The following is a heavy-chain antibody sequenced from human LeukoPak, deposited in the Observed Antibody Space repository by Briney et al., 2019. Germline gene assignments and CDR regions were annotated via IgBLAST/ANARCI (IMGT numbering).Heavy chain of an antibody. D-gene: IGHD6-13*01. CDR3: ARVRIAAAGTFDDMH. CDR1: GGSISSSSYY. J-gene: IGHJ4*02. Sequence: PSETLSLTCTVSGGSISSSSYYWGWIRQPPGKGLEWIGSIYYSGSTYYNPSLKSRVTISVDTSKNQFSLKLSSVTAADTAVYYCARVRIAAAGTFDDMHWGQGTLVTVSS. CDR2: IYYSGST. V-gene: IGHV4-39*07.